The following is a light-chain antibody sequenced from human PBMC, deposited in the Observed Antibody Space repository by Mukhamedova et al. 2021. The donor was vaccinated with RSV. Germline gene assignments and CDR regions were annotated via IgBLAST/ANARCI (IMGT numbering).Light chain of an antibody. CDR2: DAS. CDR3: QQRSNWLT. Sequence: WYQRRVHGKAPKLLIYDASNLETGVPSRFSGSGSGTDFTFTISSLQPEDFAVYYCQQRSNWLTFGGGTKVEIK. V-gene: IGKV1-33*01. J-gene: IGKJ4*01.